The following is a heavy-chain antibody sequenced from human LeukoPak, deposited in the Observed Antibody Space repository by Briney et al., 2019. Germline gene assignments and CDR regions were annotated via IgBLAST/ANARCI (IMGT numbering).Heavy chain of an antibody. J-gene: IGHJ4*02. CDR3: AKDTAAGTGYLDY. D-gene: IGHD6-13*01. CDR1: GFTFSSYG. Sequence: PGGSLRLSCAASGFTFSSYGMHWVRQAPGKGLEWVAVISYDGSNKYYADSVKGRFTISRDNSKNTLYLQMNSLRAEDTAVYYCAKDTAAGTGYLDYWGQGTWSPSPQ. V-gene: IGHV3-30*18. CDR2: ISYDGSNK.